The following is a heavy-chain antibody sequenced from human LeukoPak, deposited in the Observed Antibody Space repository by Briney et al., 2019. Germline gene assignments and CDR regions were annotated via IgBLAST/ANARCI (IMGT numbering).Heavy chain of an antibody. D-gene: IGHD2/OR15-2a*01. CDR3: ARGYFFGYYYMDV. J-gene: IGHJ6*03. V-gene: IGHV4-34*01. Sequence: SETLSLTCAVYGGSFSGYYWSWIRQPPGKGLEWIGEINHGGSTNYNPSLKSRVTISVDTSKNQFSLKLSSVTAADTAVYYCARGYFFGYYYMDVWGKGTTVTVSS. CDR2: INHGGST. CDR1: GGSFSGYY.